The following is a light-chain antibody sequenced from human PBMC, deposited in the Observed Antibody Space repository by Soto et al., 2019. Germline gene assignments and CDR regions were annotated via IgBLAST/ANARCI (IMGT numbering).Light chain of an antibody. CDR1: QSVIRNY. J-gene: IGKJ4*01. Sequence: EIVLTQSPGTLSLSPGARATLSCRASQSVIRNYLAWYQHKPGQAPRLLIYAASTRATGIPDRCSGSGSGTDVTLTISRLEPEDFAAYYCQVYDCSPLTVGGGTKV. CDR2: AAS. CDR3: QVYDCSPLT. V-gene: IGKV3-20*01.